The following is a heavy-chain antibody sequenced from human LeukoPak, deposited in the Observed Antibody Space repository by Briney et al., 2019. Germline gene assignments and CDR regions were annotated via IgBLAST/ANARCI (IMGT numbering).Heavy chain of an antibody. Sequence: GGSLRLSCEVSGFTLSSYTMNWVRQAPGKGLEWVSSISSSSSYIYYADSVKGRFTISRDNARNSLYLQMNSLRAGDTAVYYCAKSFRSTSLDYWGQGTLVTVSS. CDR1: GFTLSSYT. V-gene: IGHV3-21*04. CDR2: ISSSSSYI. CDR3: AKSFRSTSLDY. D-gene: IGHD2-2*01. J-gene: IGHJ4*02.